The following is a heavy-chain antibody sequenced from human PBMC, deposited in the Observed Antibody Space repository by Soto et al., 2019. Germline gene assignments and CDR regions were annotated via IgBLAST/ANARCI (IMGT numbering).Heavy chain of an antibody. D-gene: IGHD1-26*01. CDR2: ISYDGSNK. Sequence: GGSLRLSCAASGFTFSSYAMHWVRQAPGKGLEWVAVISYDGSNKYYADSVKSRFTISGDNSKNRLYLKMSSLIAMDSAVYDTPRCFPTAVIVGAAFDYWGQGTLVTVSS. V-gene: IGHV3-30-3*01. CDR3: PRCFPTAVIVGAAFDY. CDR1: GFTFSSYA. J-gene: IGHJ4*02.